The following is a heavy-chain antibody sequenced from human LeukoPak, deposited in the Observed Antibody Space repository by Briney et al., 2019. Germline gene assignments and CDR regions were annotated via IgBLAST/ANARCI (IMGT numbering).Heavy chain of an antibody. CDR3: ARGVTTVTRSPGY. V-gene: IGHV3-48*04. D-gene: IGHD4-17*01. CDR1: GFTFSSYS. Sequence: GGSLRLSCAASGFTFSSYSMNWVRQAPGKGLEWVSYISSSSSTIYYADSVKGRFTISRDNAKNSLYLQMNSLRAEDTAVYYCARGVTTVTRSPGYWGQGTLVTVSS. J-gene: IGHJ4*02. CDR2: ISSSSSTI.